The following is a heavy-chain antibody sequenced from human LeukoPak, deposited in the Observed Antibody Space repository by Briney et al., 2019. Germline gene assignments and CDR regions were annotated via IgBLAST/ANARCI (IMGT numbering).Heavy chain of an antibody. D-gene: IGHD3-10*01. Sequence: TGGSLRLSCAASGFTFSSYGMHWVRQAPGKGLEWVAVIWYDGSNKYYADSVKGRFTISRDNSKNTLYLQMNSLRAEDTAVYYCARSDGSGPYYYGMDVWGQGTTVTVSS. CDR2: IWYDGSNK. V-gene: IGHV3-33*01. CDR1: GFTFSSYG. J-gene: IGHJ6*02. CDR3: ARSDGSGPYYYGMDV.